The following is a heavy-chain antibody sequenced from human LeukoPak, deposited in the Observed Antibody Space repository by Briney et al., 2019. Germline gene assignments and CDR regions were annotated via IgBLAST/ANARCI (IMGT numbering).Heavy chain of an antibody. V-gene: IGHV4-30-4*08. D-gene: IGHD3-22*01. CDR2: IYYSGST. Sequence: TSQTLSLTCTVSGGSISSGDYYWSWIRQPPGKGLEWIGYIYYSGSTYYNPSLKSRVTISVDTSKNQFSLKLSSVTAADTAVYYCARESDNSGEFDYWGQGTLVTVSS. CDR1: GGSISSGDYY. CDR3: ARESDNSGEFDY. J-gene: IGHJ4*02.